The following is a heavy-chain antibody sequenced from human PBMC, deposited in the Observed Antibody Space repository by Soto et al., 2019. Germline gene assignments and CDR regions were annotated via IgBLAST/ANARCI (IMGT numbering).Heavy chain of an antibody. CDR1: GYTFTAYP. D-gene: IGHD3-10*01. V-gene: IGHV1-3*01. CDR3: ARKDYYGAGIYYFDH. CDR2: INVANGDT. Sequence: QVQLVQSGAEVKKPGASVKVSCKASGYTFTAYPMHWVRQAPGQRLEWMGWINVANGDTGYSQKFQGRVTVTRDTSASTVYMELSSLTSEDTAVYYGARKDYYGAGIYYFDHWGQGTLVTVSS. J-gene: IGHJ4*02.